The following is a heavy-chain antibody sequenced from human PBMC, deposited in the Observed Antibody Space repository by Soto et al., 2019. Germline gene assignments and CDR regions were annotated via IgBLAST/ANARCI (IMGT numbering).Heavy chain of an antibody. Sequence: ASVKVSCKASGYTFTGYYMHWVRQAPGQGLEWMGWINPNSGGTNYAQKFQGWVTMTRDTSISTAYMELSRLRSDDTAVYYCARGGVLLSPYYYYGMDVWGQGTTVTVSS. CDR1: GYTFTGYY. CDR3: ARGGVLLSPYYYYGMDV. D-gene: IGHD1-26*01. V-gene: IGHV1-2*04. J-gene: IGHJ6*02. CDR2: INPNSGGT.